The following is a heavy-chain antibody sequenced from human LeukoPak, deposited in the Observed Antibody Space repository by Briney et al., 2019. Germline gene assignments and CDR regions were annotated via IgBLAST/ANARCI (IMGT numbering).Heavy chain of an antibody. CDR2: INPSGGST. CDR3: ARDRTGDFPLRPNYYYYMDV. CDR1: GYTFTSYY. V-gene: IGHV1-46*01. Sequence: GASVKVSCKVSGYTFTSYYMHWVRQAPGQGLEWMGIINPSGGSTSYAQKFQGRVTMTRDTSTSTVYTELSSLRSEDTAVYYCARDRTGDFPLRPNYYYYMDVWGKGTTVTVSS. J-gene: IGHJ6*03. D-gene: IGHD3-3*01.